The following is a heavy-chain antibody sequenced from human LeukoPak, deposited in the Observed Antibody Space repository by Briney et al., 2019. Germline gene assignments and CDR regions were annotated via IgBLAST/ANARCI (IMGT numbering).Heavy chain of an antibody. V-gene: IGHV3-7*01. Sequence: PGGSLRLSCAASGFTFSSYWMSWVRQAPGKGLEWVANIKQDGSEKYYVDSVKGRFTISRDNAKNSLYLQMSSLRADDTAVYYCARQTIAAVSTGTFDIWGQGTMVTVSS. CDR2: IKQDGSEK. CDR1: GFTFSSYW. CDR3: ARQTIAAVSTGTFDI. D-gene: IGHD6-13*01. J-gene: IGHJ3*02.